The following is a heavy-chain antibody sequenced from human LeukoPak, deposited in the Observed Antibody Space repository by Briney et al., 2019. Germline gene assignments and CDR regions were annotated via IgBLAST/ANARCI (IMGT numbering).Heavy chain of an antibody. D-gene: IGHD1-26*01. CDR3: AKDYSGKYTSDY. V-gene: IGHV3-30*02. Sequence: TGGSLRLSCAASGFIFNNSAMHWVRQAPGKGLEWVAFIQYDGSSKDYADSARGRFTISRDNSKNTVYLQMNSLRPEDTAMYYCAKDYSGKYTSDYWGQGVLATVSS. J-gene: IGHJ4*02. CDR2: IQYDGSSK. CDR1: GFIFNNSA.